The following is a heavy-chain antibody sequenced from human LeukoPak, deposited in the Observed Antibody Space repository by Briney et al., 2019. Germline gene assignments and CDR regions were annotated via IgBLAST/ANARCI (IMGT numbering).Heavy chain of an antibody. D-gene: IGHD6-13*01. CDR3: AREVGRWAAAVPT. J-gene: IGHJ5*02. CDR1: GYTFTSYY. CDR2: INPSGGST. Sequence: GASVKVSCKASGYTFTSYYMHWVRQAPGQGLEWMGIINPSGGSTSYAQKFQGRVTMTRDTSISTAYMELSRLRSDDTAVYYCAREVGRWAAAVPTWGQGTLVTVSS. V-gene: IGHV1-46*01.